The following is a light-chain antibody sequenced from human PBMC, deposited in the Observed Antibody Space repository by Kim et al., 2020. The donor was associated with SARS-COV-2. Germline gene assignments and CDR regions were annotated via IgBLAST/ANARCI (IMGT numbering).Light chain of an antibody. CDR3: QQYNTFPPT. Sequence: AHVGERGTTTCRASQSISDYLACIMRIPRRAPKSLCYAASNLRSGVPSKVGASGSGTDFTLTISGLQPENFATYYSQQYNTFPPTFGQGT. CDR1: QSISDY. J-gene: IGKJ1*01. V-gene: IGKV1-16*02. CDR2: AAS.